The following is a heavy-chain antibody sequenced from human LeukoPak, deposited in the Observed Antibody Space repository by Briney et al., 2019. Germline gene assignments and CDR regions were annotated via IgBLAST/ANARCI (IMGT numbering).Heavy chain of an antibody. CDR1: GGSIRSHY. CDR3: TCGYISYYVMDV. V-gene: IGHV4-59*11. CDR2: MYYSGST. Sequence: SETLSLTCTVSGGSIRSHYWTWIRQAPGKALEWIGYMYYSGSTDYNPSLKSRVIISADTSKNQFSLKMSSVTAADTAIYYCTCGYISYYVMDVWGQGTTATVSS. J-gene: IGHJ6*02. D-gene: IGHD3-22*01.